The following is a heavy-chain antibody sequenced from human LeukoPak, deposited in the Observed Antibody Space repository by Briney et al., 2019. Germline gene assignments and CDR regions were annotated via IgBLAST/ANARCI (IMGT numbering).Heavy chain of an antibody. V-gene: IGHV4-61*02. CDR1: GGSISSGSYY. CDR3: ARYPGIAAAGRWFDP. D-gene: IGHD6-13*01. Sequence: SETLSLTCTVSGGSISSGSYYWSWIRQPAGKGLEWIGRIYTSGSTNYNPSLKSRVTISVDTSKNQFSLKLSSVTAADTAVYYCARYPGIAAAGRWFDPWGQGTLVTVSS. CDR2: IYTSGST. J-gene: IGHJ5*02.